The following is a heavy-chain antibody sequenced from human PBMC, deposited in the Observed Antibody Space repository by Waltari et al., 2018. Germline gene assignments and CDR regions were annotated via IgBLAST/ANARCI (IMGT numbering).Heavy chain of an antibody. D-gene: IGHD6-19*01. Sequence: QVQLQESGPGLVKPSQTLSLTCTVSGGSISSGSYYWSWIRQPAGKGLEWIGEINHSGSTNYNPSLKSRVTISVDTSKNQFSLKLSSVTAADTAVYYCARGGGSVAGTLDAFDIWGQGTMVTVSS. CDR2: INHSGST. CDR1: GGSISSGSYY. J-gene: IGHJ3*02. CDR3: ARGGGSVAGTLDAFDI. V-gene: IGHV4-61*02.